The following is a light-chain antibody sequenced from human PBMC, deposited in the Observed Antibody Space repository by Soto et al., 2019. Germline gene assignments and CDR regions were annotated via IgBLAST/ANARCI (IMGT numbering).Light chain of an antibody. V-gene: IGKV3-15*01. Sequence: EIVMTQSPATLSVSPLERATLXXXASQSFSSNLAWYQQKPGQAPRLLIYGASSRATGIPVRFSGSGSGTEFTLTISSLQSEDFAVYYCQQYNNWPLTFGQATRLEIK. J-gene: IGKJ5*01. CDR3: QQYNNWPLT. CDR1: QSFSSN. CDR2: GAS.